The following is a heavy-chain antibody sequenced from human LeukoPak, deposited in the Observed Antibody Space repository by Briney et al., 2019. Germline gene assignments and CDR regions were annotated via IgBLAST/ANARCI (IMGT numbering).Heavy chain of an antibody. D-gene: IGHD3-22*01. CDR1: GGSISSGGYS. CDR3: ARGEISYYDSSGQPISRPDNWFDP. J-gene: IGHJ5*02. V-gene: IGHV4-30-2*01. Sequence: PSQALSLTCAVSGGSISSGGYSWSWIRQPPGKGLEWIGYIYHSGSTYYNPSLKSRVTISVDRSKNQFSLKLSSVTAADTAVYYCARGEISYYDSSGQPISRPDNWFDPWGQGTLVTVSS. CDR2: IYHSGST.